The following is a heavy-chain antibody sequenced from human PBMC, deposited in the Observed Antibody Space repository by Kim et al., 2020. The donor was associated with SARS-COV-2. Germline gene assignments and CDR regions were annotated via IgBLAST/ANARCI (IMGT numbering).Heavy chain of an antibody. V-gene: IGHV3-9*01. J-gene: IGHJ6*02. CDR3: AKDIGSAWTRGAYYYSYGMDV. CDR1: GFTFDDYA. D-gene: IGHD6-19*01. CDR2: ISWNSGSI. Sequence: GGSLRLSCAASGFTFDDYAMHWVRQAPGKGLEWVSGISWNSGSICYADSVKGRFTISRDNAKNSLYLQMNSLRAEVTALYYCAKDIGSAWTRGAYYYSYGMDVWGQGATVTVSS.